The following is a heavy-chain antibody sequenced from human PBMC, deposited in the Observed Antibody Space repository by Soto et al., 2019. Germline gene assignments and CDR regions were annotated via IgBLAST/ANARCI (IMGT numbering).Heavy chain of an antibody. CDR1: GGTFSSYA. CDR2: IIPIFGTA. CDR3: ARAKGYCSGGSCYAGYYYYGMDV. D-gene: IGHD2-15*01. V-gene: IGHV1-69*01. J-gene: IGHJ6*02. Sequence: QVQLVQSGAEVKKPGSSVKVSCMASGGTFSSYAISWVRQAPGQGLEWMGGIIPIFGTANYAQKFQGRVTITADESTSTAYMELISLRSEDTAVYYCARAKGYCSGGSCYAGYYYYGMDVWGQGTTVTVSS.